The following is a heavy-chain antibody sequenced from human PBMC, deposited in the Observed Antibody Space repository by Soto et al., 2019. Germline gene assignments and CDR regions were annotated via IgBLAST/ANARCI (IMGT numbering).Heavy chain of an antibody. CDR3: VRDHNWEFDY. CDR1: GFTFSSYS. J-gene: IGHJ4*02. V-gene: IGHV3-48*01. Sequence: EVQLVESGGALVQPGGSLRLSCAASGFTFSSYSINWVRQAPGKGPEWISYIGPSHNDLGYAASVKGRFTISRDNAKDLLYLQMNSLRVEDTALYYCVRDHNWEFDYWAPGALVTVSS. CDR2: IGPSHNDL. D-gene: IGHD1-20*01.